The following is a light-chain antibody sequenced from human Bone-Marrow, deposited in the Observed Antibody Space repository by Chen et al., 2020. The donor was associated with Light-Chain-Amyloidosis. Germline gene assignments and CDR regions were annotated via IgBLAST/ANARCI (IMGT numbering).Light chain of an antibody. CDR2: LNSDGSH. J-gene: IGLJ3*02. V-gene: IGLV4-69*01. Sequence: QLVLTQSPSASASLGASVKLTCTLSSGHSNYAIAWHQQQPEKGPRYLMKLNSDGSHSKGDGIPDRFSGSSSGADRFLTISSLQCENEADYYCQTWGTGWVFGGGTKLTVL. CDR3: QTWGTGWV. CDR1: SGHSNYA.